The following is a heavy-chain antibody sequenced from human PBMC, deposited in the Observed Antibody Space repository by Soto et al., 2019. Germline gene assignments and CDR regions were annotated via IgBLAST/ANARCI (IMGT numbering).Heavy chain of an antibody. D-gene: IGHD2-2*03. V-gene: IGHV3-73*01. CDR1: GFTFGGSP. Sequence: GGSLRLSCAASGFTFGGSPVHWVRQASGKGLEWVGRIRSDSASSAIAYAASVRGRFTLSRDDSKNTLYLQMNSLRAEDTAVYYCAKEIGSFPYYYYGMDVWGQGTTVTVSS. CDR3: AKEIGSFPYYYYGMDV. CDR2: IRSDSASSAI. J-gene: IGHJ6*02.